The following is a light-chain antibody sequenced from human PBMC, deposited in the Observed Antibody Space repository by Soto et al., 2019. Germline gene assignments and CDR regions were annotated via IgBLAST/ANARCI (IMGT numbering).Light chain of an antibody. J-gene: IGLJ3*02. Sequence: QSVRTQPPSASGSPGQSVTISCTGTSSDVGGYNYVSWYQQHPGKAPKLIIYEDTKRPSGVPDRFTGSKSGNTASLTVSGLQAEDEADYYCSSYAGSNNWAVFGGGTKVTVL. CDR1: SSDVGGYNY. CDR2: EDT. V-gene: IGLV2-8*01. CDR3: SSYAGSNNWAV.